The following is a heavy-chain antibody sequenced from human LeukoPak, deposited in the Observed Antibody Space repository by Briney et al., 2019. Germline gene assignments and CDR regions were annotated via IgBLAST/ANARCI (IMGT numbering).Heavy chain of an antibody. Sequence: GGSLRLSCAASGFTFSSSAMSWVRQAPGKGLEWVSSISGSGGSPYYADSVKGRFTISRDNAKNSLYLQMNSLRAEDTAVYYCATESRGGLFDYWGQGTLVTVSS. CDR2: ISGSGGSP. J-gene: IGHJ4*02. D-gene: IGHD3-16*01. CDR1: GFTFSSSA. CDR3: ATESRGGLFDY. V-gene: IGHV3-23*01.